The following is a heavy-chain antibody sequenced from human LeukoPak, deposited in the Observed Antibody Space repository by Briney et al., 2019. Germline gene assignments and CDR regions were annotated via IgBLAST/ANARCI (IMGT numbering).Heavy chain of an antibody. V-gene: IGHV5-51*01. D-gene: IGHD6-13*01. J-gene: IGHJ6*02. CDR3: ARAPSSSWYYYGMDV. Sequence: GESLKISCKGSGYSFTSYWIGWVRQMPGKGLEWMGIIYPGDSDTRYSPSFQGQVTISADKSTSTAYLQWSSLKASDTAMYYCARAPSSSWYYYGMDVWGQGTTVTVSS. CDR1: GYSFTSYW. CDR2: IYPGDSDT.